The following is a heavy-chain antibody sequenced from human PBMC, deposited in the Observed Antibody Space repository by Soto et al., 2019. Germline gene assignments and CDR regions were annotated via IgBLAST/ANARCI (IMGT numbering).Heavy chain of an antibody. J-gene: IGHJ4*02. CDR1: GFTFSSYG. V-gene: IGHV3-33*01. CDR2: IWYDGSNK. CDR3: ARDRSGYDGFDY. Sequence: QVQLVESGGGVVQPGRSLRLSCAASGFTFSSYGMHWVRQAPGKGLEWVAVIWYDGSNKYYADSVKGRFTISRDNSKNTLYLQLNSLRAEDTAVDYCARDRSGYDGFDYWGQGTLVTVSS. D-gene: IGHD5-12*01.